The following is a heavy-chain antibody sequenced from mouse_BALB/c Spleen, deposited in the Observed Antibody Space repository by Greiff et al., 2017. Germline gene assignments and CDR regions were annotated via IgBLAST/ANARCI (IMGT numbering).Heavy chain of an antibody. J-gene: IGHJ3*01. CDR1: GYSITSDYA. Sequence: EVQLQESGPGLVKPSQSLSLTCTVTGYSITSDYAWNWIRQFPGNKLEWMGYISYSGSTSYNPSLKSRISITRDTSKNQFFLQLNSVTTEDTATYYCARAANGYDWFAYWGQGTLVTVSA. D-gene: IGHD2-2*01. CDR2: ISYSGST. V-gene: IGHV3-2*02. CDR3: ARAANGYDWFAY.